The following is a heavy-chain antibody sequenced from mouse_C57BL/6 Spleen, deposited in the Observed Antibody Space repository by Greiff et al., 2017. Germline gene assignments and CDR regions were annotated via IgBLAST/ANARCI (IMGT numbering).Heavy chain of an antibody. J-gene: IGHJ2*01. CDR1: GYTFTDYE. V-gene: IGHV1-15*01. CDR3: TRGNDYLDY. D-gene: IGHD2-3*01. CDR2: IDPETGGT. Sequence: VHLVESGAELVRPGASVTLSCKASGYTFTDYEMHWVKQTPVHGLEWIGAIDPETGGTAYNQKFKGKAILTADKSSSTAYMELRSLTSEDSAVYYCTRGNDYLDYWGQGTTLTVSS.